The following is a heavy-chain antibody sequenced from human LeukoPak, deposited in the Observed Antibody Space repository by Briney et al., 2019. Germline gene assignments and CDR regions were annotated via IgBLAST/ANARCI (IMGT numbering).Heavy chain of an antibody. V-gene: IGHV4-59*01. CDR2: MYYGVSS. CDR1: GGSINSYY. D-gene: IGHD6-19*01. J-gene: IGHJ5*02. CDR3: VRLRAVAATGGWFDP. Sequence: PSETLSLTCTVSGGSINSYYWSWIRQPPGKGLEWIGYMYYGVSSNYNPSLKSRVTIYIDKSKNQFSLNLNSVTAADTAVYYCVRLRAVAATGGWFDPWGQGTLVTVSS.